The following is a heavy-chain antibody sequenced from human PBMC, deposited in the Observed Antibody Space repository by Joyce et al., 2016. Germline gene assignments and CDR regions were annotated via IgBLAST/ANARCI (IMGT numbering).Heavy chain of an antibody. D-gene: IGHD6-13*01. CDR1: GFTFSSYP. V-gene: IGHV3-30-3*01. J-gene: IGHJ3*01. CDR3: ARVEYSSSWSRAYDL. Sequence: QVQVVEPGGGVVQPGRSLRLSCTGSGFTFSSYPMHWVRQAPGEGVEWVVVISHDGNSEFYADSVKDRFTISRDNSKNTLFLQMTGLRAEDTAVYYCARVEYSSSWSRAYDLWGQGTMVTVS. CDR2: ISHDGNSE.